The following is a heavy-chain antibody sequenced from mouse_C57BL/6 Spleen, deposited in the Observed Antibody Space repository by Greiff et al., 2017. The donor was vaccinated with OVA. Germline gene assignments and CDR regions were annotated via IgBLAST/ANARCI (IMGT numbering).Heavy chain of an antibody. CDR2: IRSKSNNYAT. CDR3: VRHANYRYFDV. V-gene: IGHV10-1*01. Sequence: EVQLQESGGGLVQPKGSLKLSCAASGFSFNTYAMNWVRQAPGKGLEWVARIRSKSNNYATYYADSVKDRFTISRDDSESMLYLQMNNLKTEDTAMYYCVRHANYRYFDVWGTGTTVTVSS. CDR1: GFSFNTYA. J-gene: IGHJ1*03.